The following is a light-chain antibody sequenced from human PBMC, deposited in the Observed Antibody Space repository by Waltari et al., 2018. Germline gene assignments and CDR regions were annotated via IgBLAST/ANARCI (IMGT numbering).Light chain of an antibody. Sequence: ENVLTQSPGTLSLSPGERAHLSCRASQSVSSSYLAWYQQKPGQAPRLLIYGASSRATGIPDRFSGSGSGTDFTLTISRLEPEDFAVYYCQQCGSSPPWTFGQGTKVEIK. V-gene: IGKV3-20*01. J-gene: IGKJ1*01. CDR2: GAS. CDR3: QQCGSSPPWT. CDR1: QSVSSSY.